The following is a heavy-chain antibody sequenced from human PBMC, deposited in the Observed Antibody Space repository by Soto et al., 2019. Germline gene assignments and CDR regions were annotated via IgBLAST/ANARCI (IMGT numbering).Heavy chain of an antibody. CDR1: GFTFSSYG. Sequence: QVQLVESGGGVVQPGRSLRLSCAASGFTFSSYGMHWVRHAPGKGLEWVAVIWYDGSNKYYADSVKGRFTIARDNSKNALYLQMNGLRAEDTAVYYCARDRQWLGYYYYGMDVWGQGTTVTVSS. CDR2: IWYDGSNK. CDR3: ARDRQWLGYYYYGMDV. D-gene: IGHD6-19*01. V-gene: IGHV3-33*01. J-gene: IGHJ6*02.